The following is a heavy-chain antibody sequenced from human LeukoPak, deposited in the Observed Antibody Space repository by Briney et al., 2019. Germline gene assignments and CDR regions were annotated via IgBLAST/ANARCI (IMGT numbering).Heavy chain of an antibody. Sequence: ASVKVSCKASVYTFTNYYMHWVRQAPGQGLEWMGIINPSGGSTSYSQKFQGRVTMTRDMSTSTVYMELSSLRSGDTAVYCCARDVSVGGSPEGRLDYWGQGTLVTVSS. CDR2: INPSGGST. J-gene: IGHJ4*02. V-gene: IGHV1-46*01. D-gene: IGHD1-26*01. CDR1: VYTFTNYY. CDR3: ARDVSVGGSPEGRLDY.